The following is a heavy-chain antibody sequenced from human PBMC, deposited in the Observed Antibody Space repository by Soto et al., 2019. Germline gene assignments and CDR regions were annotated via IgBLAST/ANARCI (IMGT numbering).Heavy chain of an antibody. J-gene: IGHJ6*02. D-gene: IGHD3-3*01. CDR3: ASSSVLEWSTSYYYGMDV. V-gene: IGHV3-11*01. CDR2: ISSSGSTI. Sequence: QVQLVESGGGLVKPGGSLRLSCAASGFTFSDYYMSCIRQAPGKGPEGVSYISSSGSTIYYADSVKGRFTISRDNAKKSLYLQMNSLRDEDTAVYYCASSSVLEWSTSYYYGMDVWGQGTTVTVSS. CDR1: GFTFSDYY.